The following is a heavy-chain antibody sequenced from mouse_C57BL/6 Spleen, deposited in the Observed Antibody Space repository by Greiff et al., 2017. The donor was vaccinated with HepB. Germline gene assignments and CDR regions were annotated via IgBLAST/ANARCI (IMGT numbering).Heavy chain of an antibody. V-gene: IGHV1-53*01. CDR3: ARGTPFAY. CDR1: GYTFTSYW. CDR2: INPSNGGT. Sequence: VQLQQSGAELVRPGTSVKVSCKASGYTFTSYWMHWVKQRPGQGLEWIGNINPSNGGTNYNEKFKSKATLTVDKSSSTAYMQLSSLTSEDSAVYYCARGTPFAYWGQGTLVTVAA. J-gene: IGHJ3*01.